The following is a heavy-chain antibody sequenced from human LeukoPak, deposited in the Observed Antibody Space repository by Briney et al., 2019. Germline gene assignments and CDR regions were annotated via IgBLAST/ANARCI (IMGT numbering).Heavy chain of an antibody. J-gene: IGHJ5*02. CDR2: ITSDSTTM. CDR1: GCTFSSYA. V-gene: IGHV3-48*01. D-gene: IGHD4-11*01. CDR3: ARVALRPIDYSNPEFDP. Sequence: GGSLRLSCAASGCTFSSYAMSWVRQAPGQGLEWVSYITSDSTTMFYADSVKGRFTASRDNAENSMYLQMNSLRAEDTAVYYCARVALRPIDYSNPEFDPWGQGTLVTVSS.